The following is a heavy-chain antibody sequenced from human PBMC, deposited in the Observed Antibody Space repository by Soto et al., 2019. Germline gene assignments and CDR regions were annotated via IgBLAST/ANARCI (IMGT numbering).Heavy chain of an antibody. CDR2: IYHSGST. V-gene: IGHV4-38-2*02. D-gene: IGHD1-26*01. CDR3: ARNRTGALFDY. CDR1: GYSIRNGYY. Sequence: SETLSLTCTVSGYSIRNGYYWGWIRQPPGKGLEWIGTIYHSGSTYYNPSLKSRVTISVDASENHFSLTLTSVTAADTAIYYCARNRTGALFDYWGQGALVTVSS. J-gene: IGHJ4*02.